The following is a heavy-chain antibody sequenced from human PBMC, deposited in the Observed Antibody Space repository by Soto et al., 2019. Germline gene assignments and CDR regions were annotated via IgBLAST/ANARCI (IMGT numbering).Heavy chain of an antibody. V-gene: IGHV4-4*02. D-gene: IGHD4-17*01. J-gene: IGHJ6*02. CDR2: IYRTGST. Sequence: QVQLQESGPGLVKPSGTLSLTCAVSGGSFTSNNWWTWVRQPPGQGLEWIGEIYRTGSTNYNPSLKNRVTLSIDRSKNQLSLRLTSVTAADTAVYYCVSVEGTPTVTGDYYYYAMDAWGQGTTVTVAS. CDR1: GGSFTSNNW. CDR3: VSVEGTPTVTGDYYYYAMDA.